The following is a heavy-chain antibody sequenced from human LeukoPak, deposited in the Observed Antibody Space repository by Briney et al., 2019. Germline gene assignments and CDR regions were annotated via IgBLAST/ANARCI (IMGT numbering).Heavy chain of an antibody. J-gene: IGHJ4*02. CDR3: AREGVVVMYEY. D-gene: IGHD3-22*01. CDR1: GFTFSSYA. V-gene: IGHV3-30-3*01. Sequence: PGGSLRLSCAASGFTFSSYAMHWVRQAPGKGLEWVAVISYDGSNKYYADSVKGRFTISRDNSKNTLYLQMNSLRAEDTAVYYCAREGVVVMYEYWGQGTLVTVSS. CDR2: ISYDGSNK.